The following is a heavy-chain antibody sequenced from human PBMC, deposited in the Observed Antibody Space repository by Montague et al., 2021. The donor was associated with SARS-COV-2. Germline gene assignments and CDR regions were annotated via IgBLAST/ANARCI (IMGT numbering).Heavy chain of an antibody. CDR2: VYTAVRT. Sequence: SETLSLTCNVSGASINDYYWNWLRQSPGERLEWIGYVYTAVRTSYNPSLKGRVTISLDTSKNQISLKLTSMTAADAAVYFCARRAAGGLFYFDYWGLGTPVSVSS. CDR3: ARRAAGGLFYFDY. CDR1: GASINDYY. J-gene: IGHJ4*02. V-gene: IGHV4-59*01. D-gene: IGHD6-13*01.